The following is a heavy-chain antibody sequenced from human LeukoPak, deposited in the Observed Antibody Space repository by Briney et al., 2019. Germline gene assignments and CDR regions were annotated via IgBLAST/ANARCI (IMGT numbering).Heavy chain of an antibody. Sequence: WGSLRLSCAASGFSFSSYWMHWVRQAPGKGLVWVSRLNSDGSSTSYADSVKGRFTISRDNAKNTLYLQMNSLRAEDTAVYYCARGQAQQWLVTPWNYYYMDVWGKGTTVTLSS. V-gene: IGHV3-74*01. D-gene: IGHD6-19*01. CDR3: ARGQAQQWLVTPWNYYYMDV. CDR2: LNSDGSST. CDR1: GFSFSSYW. J-gene: IGHJ6*03.